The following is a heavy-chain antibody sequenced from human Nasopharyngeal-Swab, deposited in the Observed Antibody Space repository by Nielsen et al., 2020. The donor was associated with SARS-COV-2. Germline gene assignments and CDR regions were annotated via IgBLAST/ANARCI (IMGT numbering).Heavy chain of an antibody. D-gene: IGHD3-22*01. CDR2: IYYSGST. Sequence: SETLSLTCTVSGGSTSSSSYYWGWIRQPPGKGLEWIGSIYYSGSTYYNPSLKSRVTISVDTSKNQFSLKLSSVTAADTAVYYCALTAPYYYDSSGYYDYWGQGTLVTVSS. CDR1: GGSTSSSSYY. V-gene: IGHV4-39*01. J-gene: IGHJ4*02. CDR3: ALTAPYYYDSSGYYDY.